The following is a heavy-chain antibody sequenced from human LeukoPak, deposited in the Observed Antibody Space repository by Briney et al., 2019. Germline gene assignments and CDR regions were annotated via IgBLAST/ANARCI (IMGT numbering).Heavy chain of an antibody. CDR2: ISSSSSYI. CDR1: GFTFSSYS. Sequence: PGGSLRLSCAASGFTFSSYSMNWVRQAAGKGLEWVSSISSSSSYIYYADSVKGRFTISRDNAKNSLYLQMNSLRAEDRAVYYCARDPGYGDHNAFDIWGQGTMVTVSS. CDR3: ARDPGYGDHNAFDI. V-gene: IGHV3-21*01. J-gene: IGHJ3*02. D-gene: IGHD4-17*01.